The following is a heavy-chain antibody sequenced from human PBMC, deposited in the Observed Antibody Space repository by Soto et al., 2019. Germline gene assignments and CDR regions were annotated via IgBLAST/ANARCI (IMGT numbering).Heavy chain of an antibody. J-gene: IGHJ6*02. CDR3: ARNARAGVDGMDG. CDR1: GFTFSGYG. CDR2: IWYDGSNK. V-gene: IGHV3-33*01. D-gene: IGHD3-10*01. Sequence: QVQLVESGGGVVQPGRSLRLSCAASGFTFSGYGMHWVRQAPGKGLEWVAVIWYDGSNKYYADSVKGRFTISRDNSINTRYLQMNSLRVEDTGGYYGARNARAGVDGMDGWGQGTTVTVSS.